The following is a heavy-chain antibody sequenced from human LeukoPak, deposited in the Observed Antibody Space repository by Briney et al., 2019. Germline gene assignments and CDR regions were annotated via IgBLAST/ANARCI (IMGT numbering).Heavy chain of an antibody. CDR3: AKGGWLPDY. CDR1: GFTFSIYA. CDR2: IKQDGSEK. Sequence: GASLRLSCAASGFTFSIYAMSWVRQAPGKGLEWVANIKQDGSEKYYVDSVKGRFTISRDNAKNSLYLQMNSLRAGDTAVYYCAKGGWLPDYWGQGTLVTVSS. V-gene: IGHV3-7*01. J-gene: IGHJ4*02. D-gene: IGHD3-22*01.